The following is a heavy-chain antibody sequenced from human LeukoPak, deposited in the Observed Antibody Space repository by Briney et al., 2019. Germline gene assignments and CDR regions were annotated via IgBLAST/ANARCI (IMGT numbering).Heavy chain of an antibody. V-gene: IGHV3-21*01. CDR3: AKDSAFYYIDV. CDR1: GFTFSSYS. CDR2: ISSSSHYI. Sequence: GGSLRLSCAASGFTFSSYSLNWVRQAPGMGLEWVSSISSSSHYIYYADSVKGRFTISRDNSKNTLYLQMNSLKGDDTAVYYCAKDSAFYYIDVWGKGTTVIISS. D-gene: IGHD3-10*01. J-gene: IGHJ6*03.